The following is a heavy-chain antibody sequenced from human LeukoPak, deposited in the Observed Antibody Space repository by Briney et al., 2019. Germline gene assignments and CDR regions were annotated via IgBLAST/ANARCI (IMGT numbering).Heavy chain of an antibody. CDR1: GGSISRYY. V-gene: IGHV4-59*01. J-gene: IGHJ4*02. D-gene: IGHD3-22*01. Sequence: PSETLSLTCTVSGGSISRYYWGWIRQPPGKGLEWVGDIYYSGSTNYNPSLKSRVTISVDTSKNQFSLKLSAVTAADTAVYYCASSALGMIVVAAFDYWGQGTLVTVSS. CDR3: ASSALGMIVVAAFDY. CDR2: IYYSGST.